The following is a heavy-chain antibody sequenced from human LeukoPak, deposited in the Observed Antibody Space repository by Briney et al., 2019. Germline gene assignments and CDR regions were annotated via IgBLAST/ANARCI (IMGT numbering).Heavy chain of an antibody. J-gene: IGHJ4*02. CDR3: AREWGGLQQLVDY. V-gene: IGHV1-69*13. Sequence: SVKVSCKASGGTFSSYAISWVRQAPGQGLEWMGGIIPIFGTANYAQKFQGRVTITADESTSTAYMELSSLRSEDTAVYYCAREWGGLQQLVDYWGQGTLVTVSS. CDR2: IIPIFGTA. CDR1: GGTFSSYA. D-gene: IGHD6-13*01.